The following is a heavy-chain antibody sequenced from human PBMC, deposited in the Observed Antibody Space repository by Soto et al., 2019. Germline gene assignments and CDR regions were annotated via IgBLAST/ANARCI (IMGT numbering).Heavy chain of an antibody. CDR2: FDPEDGET. D-gene: IGHD6-13*01. V-gene: IGHV1-24*01. J-gene: IGHJ5*02. CDR3: ASYSSWYDRWVVGFDP. Sequence: ASVKVSCKVSGYTLTELSMHWVRQAPGKGLEWMGGFDPEDGETIYAQKFQGRVTMTEDTSTDTAYMELSSLRSEDTAVYYCASYSSWYDRWVVGFDPWGQGTLVTVSS. CDR1: GYTLTELS.